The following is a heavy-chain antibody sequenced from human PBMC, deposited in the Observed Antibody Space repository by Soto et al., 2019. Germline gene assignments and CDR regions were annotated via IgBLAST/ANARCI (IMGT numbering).Heavy chain of an antibody. Sequence: QDHLVQSGAEVKKPGASAKVSCKASGYTFKNYGINWVRQAPGRGLEWVAWISAYNGDTSYAQHLQGRVTVTTETLTSTAYMELRSLRPDDTAVYFCARDGGYDVLTGHYILLYYLDNWGLGTLVTVSS. CDR1: GYTFKNYG. J-gene: IGHJ4*02. V-gene: IGHV1-18*04. D-gene: IGHD3-9*01. CDR2: ISAYNGDT. CDR3: ARDGGYDVLTGHYILLYYLDN.